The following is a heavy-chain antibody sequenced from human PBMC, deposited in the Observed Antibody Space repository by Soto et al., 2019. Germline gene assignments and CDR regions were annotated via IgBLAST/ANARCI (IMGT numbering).Heavy chain of an antibody. J-gene: IGHJ4*02. CDR2: INPTDSDT. V-gene: IGHV5-51*01. Sequence: EVQLVQSGAEVKTPGESLKISCKASGYIFSTYWIAWVRQMPGKGLEWIGIINPTDSDTRYSPSFQGQVTISADKSIRTAYLPGCSLKASDTAIYYCARQWNFDCWGQGTLVTVSS. D-gene: IGHD5-12*01. CDR3: ARQWNFDC. CDR1: GYIFSTYW.